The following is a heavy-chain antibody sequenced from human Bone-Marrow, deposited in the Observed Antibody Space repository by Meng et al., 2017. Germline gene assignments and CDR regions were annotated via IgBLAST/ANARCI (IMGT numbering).Heavy chain of an antibody. V-gene: IGHV4-30-4*01. J-gene: IGHJ4*02. CDR2: IYNSGST. CDR3: AREGRSHQVGVSVY. D-gene: IGHD2-21*01. Sequence: QVQLQESGPGLGKPSQTLSLTCTVSGGANSSGDYYWSWVRQPPGKGLEWIGYIYNSGSTYYNPSLKSRVTISVDTSKNQFSLKLRFVTAADTAVYYCAREGRSHQVGVSVYWGQGNLVTVSS. CDR1: GGANSSGDYY.